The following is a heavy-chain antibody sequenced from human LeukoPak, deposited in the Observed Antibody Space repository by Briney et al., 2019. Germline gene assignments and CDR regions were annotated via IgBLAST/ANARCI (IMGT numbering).Heavy chain of an antibody. D-gene: IGHD2-21*02. CDR3: ARGQVVTAIIDY. CDR2: IYYSGST. J-gene: IGHJ4*02. CDR1: GGSISSGSYY. Sequence: SQTLSLTCTVSGGSISSGSYYWSWIRQPAGKGLEWIGYIYYSGSTNYNPSLKSRVTISVDTSKNQFSLKLSSVTAADTAVYYCARGQVVTAIIDYWGQGTLVTVSS. V-gene: IGHV4-61*10.